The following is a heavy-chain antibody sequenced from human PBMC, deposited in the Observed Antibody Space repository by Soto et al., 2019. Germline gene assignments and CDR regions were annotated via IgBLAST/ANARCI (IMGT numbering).Heavy chain of an antibody. V-gene: IGHV4-59*01. CDR2: VSETGST. Sequence: QLHLQESGPGLVKPSGTLSLICTVSGGSLRNFLWSWVRQSPGNKLEWIGYVSETGSTNYNPSFMSRLNISVDVAKNQFSLNLKSVTAADSGVYFCAKDKDLHGDYLFDVWGEGVLVTVSS. CDR1: GGSLRNFL. D-gene: IGHD4-17*01. CDR3: AKDKDLHGDYLFDV. J-gene: IGHJ4*02.